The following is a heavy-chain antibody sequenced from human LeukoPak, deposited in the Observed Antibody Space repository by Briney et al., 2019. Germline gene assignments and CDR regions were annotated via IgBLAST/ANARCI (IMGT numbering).Heavy chain of an antibody. D-gene: IGHD3-22*01. V-gene: IGHV3-53*01. Sequence: GGSLRLSCAASGFTVSSSYMSWVRQAPGKGLEWVSIVYSDGSTYYADSVKGRFTISRDNSKNTLSLQMNSLRAEDTAVYYCARGRSGFSYAFDIWGQGTMVTVSS. J-gene: IGHJ3*02. CDR3: ARGRSGFSYAFDI. CDR1: GFTVSSSY. CDR2: VYSDGST.